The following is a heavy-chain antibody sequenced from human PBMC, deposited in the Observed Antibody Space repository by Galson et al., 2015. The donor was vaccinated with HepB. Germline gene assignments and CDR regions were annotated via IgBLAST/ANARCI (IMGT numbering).Heavy chain of an antibody. CDR3: ARDEVVTLTGGVHGFDY. D-gene: IGHD4-23*01. CDR2: IIPILGIA. Sequence: SVKVSCKASGGTFSSYAIGWVRQAPGRGLEWMGRIIPILGIANYAQKFQGRVTITADKSTSTAYMELSSLRSEDTAVYYCARDEVVTLTGGVHGFDYWGQGTLVTVSS. J-gene: IGHJ4*02. CDR1: GGTFSSYA. V-gene: IGHV1-69*04.